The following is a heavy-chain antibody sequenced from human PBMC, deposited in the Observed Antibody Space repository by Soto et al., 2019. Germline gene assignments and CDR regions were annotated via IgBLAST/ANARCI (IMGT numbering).Heavy chain of an antibody. D-gene: IGHD3-22*01. CDR3: ATWGGRQIGPDYYDSSGSLDYYGMDV. CDR1: GGTFSSYA. V-gene: IGHV1-69*13. Sequence: SVKVSCKASGGTFSSYAISWVRQAPGQGLEWMGGIIPIFGTANYAQKFQGRVTITADESTSTAYMELSSLRSEDTAVYYCATWGGRQIGPDYYDSSGSLDYYGMDVWGQGTTVTVSS. J-gene: IGHJ6*02. CDR2: IIPIFGTA.